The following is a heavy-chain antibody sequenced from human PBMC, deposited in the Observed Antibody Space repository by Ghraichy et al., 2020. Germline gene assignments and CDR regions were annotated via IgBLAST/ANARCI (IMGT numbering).Heavy chain of an antibody. CDR2: INPNNDAT. V-gene: IGHV1-2*02. J-gene: IGHJ4*02. Sequence: ASVKVSCKASGYTFICYYMHWVRQAPGQGLEWMGWINPNNDATKYAQKFQGRVTMNRDTSISTAYMELSRLRSDETAVYYCARQEDGNYFGYWGQGTLVTVSS. CDR1: GYTFICYY. CDR3: ARQEDGNYFGY.